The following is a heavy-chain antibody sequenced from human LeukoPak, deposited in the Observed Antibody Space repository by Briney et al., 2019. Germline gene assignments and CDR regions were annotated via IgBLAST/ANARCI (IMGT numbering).Heavy chain of an antibody. J-gene: IGHJ4*02. D-gene: IGHD2-21*01. CDR3: AREWGLIAVAGGPGY. Sequence: PGGSLRLSCVASGFSFSKYGMHWVRQAPGKGLQWLAIIWYDGHNKYYADSVKGRFTISRDNSKNPLFLEMNDLKAEDTAVYYCAREWGLIAVAGGPGYWGQGTLVTVSS. CDR2: IWYDGHNK. V-gene: IGHV3-33*01. CDR1: GFSFSKYG.